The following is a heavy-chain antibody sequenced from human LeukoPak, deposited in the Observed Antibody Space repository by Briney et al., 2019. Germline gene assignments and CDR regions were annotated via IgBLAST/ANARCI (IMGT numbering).Heavy chain of an antibody. CDR1: GGSISSYY. D-gene: IGHD1-1*01. J-gene: IGHJ5*02. Sequence: SETLSLTCTVSGGSISSYYWSWIRQPAGKGLELIGRIYTSGTTNYNPSLKSRVTMSVDTSKNQFSLKLSSVTAADTAVYYCARAPTGTGGGYCFDPWGQGTLVNVSS. CDR3: ARAPTGTGGGYCFDP. CDR2: IYTSGTT. V-gene: IGHV4-4*07.